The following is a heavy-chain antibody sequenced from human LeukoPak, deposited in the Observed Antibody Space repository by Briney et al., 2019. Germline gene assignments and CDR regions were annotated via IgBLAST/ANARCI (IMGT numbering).Heavy chain of an antibody. V-gene: IGHV3-48*04. CDR3: AKGSRDSSGWYRDY. CDR2: ISGDSNTI. CDR1: GFTFNSYS. Sequence: GGSLRLSCAASGFTFNSYSMNWVRQAPGKGLEWVSYISGDSNTIDYADSVKGRFTISRDSAKSSLHLQMNSLRAEDTAVYYCAKGSRDSSGWYRDYWGQGTLVTVSS. J-gene: IGHJ4*02. D-gene: IGHD6-19*01.